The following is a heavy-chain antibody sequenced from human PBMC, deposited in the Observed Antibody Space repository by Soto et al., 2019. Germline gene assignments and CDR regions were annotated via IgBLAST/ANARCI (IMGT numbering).Heavy chain of an antibody. D-gene: IGHD1-26*01. CDR2: ISYDENNK. Sequence: QVQLVESGGGVVQPGRSLTLSCAASGFTFSSYAMHWVRQAPGKGLEWVAVISYDENNKYYGDSVKGRFIISRNKSKNTLHLQMNSLKYEDTAVYYCVKGGARWEILYYYGVDVWGQGTTVTVSS. CDR3: VKGGARWEILYYYGVDV. J-gene: IGHJ6*02. V-gene: IGHV3-30*18. CDR1: GFTFSSYA.